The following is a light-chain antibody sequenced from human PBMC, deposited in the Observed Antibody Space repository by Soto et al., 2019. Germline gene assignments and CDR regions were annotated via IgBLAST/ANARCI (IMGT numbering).Light chain of an antibody. Sequence: QSALTQPPSASGTPGQRVTISCSGSSSNIGTNTVTWYQQLPGTAPKLLIYSNNQRPSGVPDRFSASKSGTSASLAISGLQSEDEADYYCATWDDSLNGVFGGGTKLTVL. J-gene: IGLJ3*02. CDR1: SSNIGTNT. V-gene: IGLV1-44*01. CDR3: ATWDDSLNGV. CDR2: SNN.